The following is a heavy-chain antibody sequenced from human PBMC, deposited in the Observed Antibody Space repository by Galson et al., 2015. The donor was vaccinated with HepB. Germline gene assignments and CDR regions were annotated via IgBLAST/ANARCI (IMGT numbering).Heavy chain of an antibody. CDR2: MNPNSGNT. CDR1: GYTFTSYD. Sequence: SVKVSCKASGYTFTSYDINWVRQATGQGLEWMGWMNPNSGNTGYAQKFQGRVTMTRNTSTRTAYMELSSLTSDDTAVYYCARGRGVVVSATLAWFDPWGQGTLVTVSS. D-gene: IGHD2-15*01. J-gene: IGHJ5*02. CDR3: ARGRGVVVSATLAWFDP. V-gene: IGHV1-8*01.